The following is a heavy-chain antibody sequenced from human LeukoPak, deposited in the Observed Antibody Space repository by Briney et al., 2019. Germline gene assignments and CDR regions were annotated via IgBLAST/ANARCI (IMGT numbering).Heavy chain of an antibody. CDR2: ISAYNGNT. CDR3: ARDSGTYFDY. CDR1: GYTFSRYD. J-gene: IGHJ4*02. V-gene: IGHV1-18*01. Sequence: ASVKVSCKASGYTFSRYDINWVRQAPGQGLEWMGWISAYNGNTNYAQKLQGRVTMTTDTSTSTAYMELRSLRSDDTAVYYCARDSGTYFDYWGQGTLVTVSS.